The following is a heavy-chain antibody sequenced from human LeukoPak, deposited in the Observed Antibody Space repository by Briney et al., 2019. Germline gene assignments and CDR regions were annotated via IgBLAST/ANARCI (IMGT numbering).Heavy chain of an antibody. CDR3: ARDRGSSTGLDY. CDR2: ISSSSSYI. D-gene: IGHD6-13*01. CDR1: GFTFSGYS. V-gene: IGHV3-21*01. Sequence: GGSPRLSCAASGFTFSGYSMNWVRQAPGKGLEWVSSISSSSSYIYYADSVKGRFTISRDNAKNSLYLQMNSLRAEDTAVYYCARDRGSSTGLDYWGQGTLVTVSS. J-gene: IGHJ4*02.